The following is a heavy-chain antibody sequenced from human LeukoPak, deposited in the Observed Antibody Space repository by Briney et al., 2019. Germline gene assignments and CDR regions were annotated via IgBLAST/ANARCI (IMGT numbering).Heavy chain of an antibody. V-gene: IGHV1-69*01. CDR1: GGTFSSYA. CDR3: ARGPFSSGWYAKEFDY. Sequence: SVKVSCKASGGTFSSYAISWVRQAPGQGLEWMGGIIPIFGTANYAQKFQGRVTITADESTSTAYMELSSLRSEDTAVYYCARGPFSSGWYAKEFDYWGQGTLVTVSS. D-gene: IGHD6-19*01. J-gene: IGHJ4*02. CDR2: IIPIFGTA.